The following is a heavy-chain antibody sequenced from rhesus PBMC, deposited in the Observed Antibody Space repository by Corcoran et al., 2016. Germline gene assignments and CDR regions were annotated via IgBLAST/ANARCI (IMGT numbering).Heavy chain of an antibody. J-gene: IGHJ6*01. CDR1: GITLGDNR. CDR3: ADIYGLDS. V-gene: IGHV3-28*02. Sequence: EVQLVKFGGGLAKPGGSPRLPCRVSGITLGDNRSHWGRQAPVKWLDWISSVDCAVSTTYYAGSVRGRFTASRENAKNTLYLQADSLRVEDTAVYYCADIYGLDSWGQGVVVTVSS. CDR2: VDCAVSTT.